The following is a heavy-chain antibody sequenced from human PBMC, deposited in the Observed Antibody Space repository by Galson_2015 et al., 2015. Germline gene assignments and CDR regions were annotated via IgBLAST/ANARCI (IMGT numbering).Heavy chain of an antibody. J-gene: IGHJ4*02. CDR2: IWYDGGYE. Sequence: SLRLSCAASGFTFSSYGMHWVRQAPGKGLEWVATIWYDGGYEYFADSVKGRFTVTRDNSKNTLYLQMNNLRAEDTAVYYCARDRGYGSEFSDYWGQGTLVTVSS. CDR3: ARDRGYGSEFSDY. V-gene: IGHV3-33*01. D-gene: IGHD5-12*01. CDR1: GFTFSSYG.